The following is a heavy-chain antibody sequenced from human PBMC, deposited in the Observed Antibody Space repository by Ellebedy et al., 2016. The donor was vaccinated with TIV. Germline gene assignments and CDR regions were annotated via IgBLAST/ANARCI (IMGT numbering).Heavy chain of an antibody. CDR3: AIHSSDPPGSV. V-gene: IGHV3-30*02. CDR2: LRYDG. J-gene: IGHJ6*02. CDR1: GFTFTDYA. D-gene: IGHD3-22*01. Sequence: GESLKISCAASGFTFTDYAMHWVRQAPGKGLEWVAFLRYDGNYADSVKGRFTISKDNSKNMLYLQMSSLRPEDTAVYYCAIHSSDPPGSVWGQGTTVTVSS.